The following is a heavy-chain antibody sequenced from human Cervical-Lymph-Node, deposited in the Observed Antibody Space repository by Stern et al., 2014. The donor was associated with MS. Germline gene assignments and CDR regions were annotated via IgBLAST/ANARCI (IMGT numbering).Heavy chain of an antibody. V-gene: IGHV1-18*01. CDR3: ARERLGDFSDYHFDH. J-gene: IGHJ4*02. D-gene: IGHD4-11*01. CDR2: ISPYNGNT. Sequence: VQLEESGAEVKKPGASVKVSCKASGYTFGTYGTTYGLRWMRQAPGQGLERLGWISPYNGNTDIVPQLQDRVTLTTDTSTNTAYLELRSLRSDDTAVYYCARERLGDFSDYHFDHWGQGTLVTVSS. CDR1: GYTFGTYGTTYG.